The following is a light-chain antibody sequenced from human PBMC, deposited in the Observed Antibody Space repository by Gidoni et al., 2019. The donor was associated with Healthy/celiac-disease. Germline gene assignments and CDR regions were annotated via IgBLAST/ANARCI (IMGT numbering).Light chain of an antibody. CDR2: DAS. Sequence: DIQMTQSPSSLSASVGGRVTITCQASQDSSNYLNWYQQKPGKAPKLLIYDASNLETGVPSRFSGSGSGTDFTFTISSLQPEDIATYYCQQYDNLPLTFGGGTKVEIK. J-gene: IGKJ4*01. V-gene: IGKV1-33*01. CDR1: QDSSNY. CDR3: QQYDNLPLT.